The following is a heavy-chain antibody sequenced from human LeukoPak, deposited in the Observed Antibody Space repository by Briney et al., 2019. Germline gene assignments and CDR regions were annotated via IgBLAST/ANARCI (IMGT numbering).Heavy chain of an antibody. Sequence: ASVKVSCEASGYTFTSYYMHWVRQAPGQGLEWMGIINPSGGSTSYAQKFQGRVTMTRDTSTSTVYMELSSLRSEDTAVYYCARDRSHYYDSSGPTTYWGQGTLVTVSS. CDR3: ARDRSHYYDSSGPTTY. CDR2: INPSGGST. V-gene: IGHV1-46*01. D-gene: IGHD3-22*01. J-gene: IGHJ4*02. CDR1: GYTFTSYY.